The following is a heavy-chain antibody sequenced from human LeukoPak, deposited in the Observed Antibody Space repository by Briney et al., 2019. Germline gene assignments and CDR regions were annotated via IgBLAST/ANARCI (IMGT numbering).Heavy chain of an antibody. Sequence: KAGGSLRLSCAASGFTFSSYSMNWVRQAPGKGLEWVSSISSSSSYIYYADSVKGRFTISRDNAKNSLYLQMNSLRAEDTAVYYCAGKTAAGTTGNDYWGQGTLVTVSS. CDR3: AGKTAAGTTGNDY. D-gene: IGHD1-1*01. CDR2: ISSSSSYI. V-gene: IGHV3-21*01. CDR1: GFTFSSYS. J-gene: IGHJ4*02.